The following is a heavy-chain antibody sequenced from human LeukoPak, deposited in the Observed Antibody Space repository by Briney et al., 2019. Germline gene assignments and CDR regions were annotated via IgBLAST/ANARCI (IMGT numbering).Heavy chain of an antibody. CDR3: ARGLYCGGDCFNYFDY. Sequence: PSETLSLTCAVYGGSFSGYYWSWIRQPPGKGLEWIGEINHGGSTNYNPSLKSRVTISVDTSKNQFSLKLSSVTAADTAVYYCARGLYCGGDCFNYFDYWGQGTLVTVSS. CDR2: INHGGST. CDR1: GGSFSGYY. D-gene: IGHD2-21*02. J-gene: IGHJ4*02. V-gene: IGHV4-34*01.